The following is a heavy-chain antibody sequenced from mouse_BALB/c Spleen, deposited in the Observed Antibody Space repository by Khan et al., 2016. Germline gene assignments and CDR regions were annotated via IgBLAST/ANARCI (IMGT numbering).Heavy chain of an antibody. Sequence: QVQLQQSGAELARPGASVKLSCKASGYTFTSYWMQWVKQRPGQGLEWIGAIYPGDGDTRYTQKFKGKATLTADKSSSTAYMQLSSLASEDSAVYYCARGSSLLQFAYWGQGTLVTVSA. J-gene: IGHJ3*01. CDR2: IYPGDGDT. CDR3: ARGSSLLQFAY. CDR1: GYTFTSYW. V-gene: IGHV1-87*01. D-gene: IGHD1-2*01.